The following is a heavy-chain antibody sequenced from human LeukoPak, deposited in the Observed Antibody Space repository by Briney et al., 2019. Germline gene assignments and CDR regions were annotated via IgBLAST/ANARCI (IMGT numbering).Heavy chain of an antibody. J-gene: IGHJ3*02. Sequence: SETLSLTCTVSGGSISSYYWSWIRQPPGRGLEWIGYIYYSGSTNYNPSLKSRVTISVDTSKNQFSLKLSSVTAADTAVYYCARADDAFDIWGQGTMVTVSS. CDR3: ARADDAFDI. CDR2: IYYSGST. V-gene: IGHV4-59*01. CDR1: GGSISSYY.